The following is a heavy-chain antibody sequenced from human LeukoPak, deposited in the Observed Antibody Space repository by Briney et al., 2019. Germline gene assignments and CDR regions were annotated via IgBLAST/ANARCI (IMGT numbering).Heavy chain of an antibody. D-gene: IGHD6-13*01. V-gene: IGHV3-23*01. J-gene: IGHJ4*02. CDR1: GFTFGSSA. CDR2: FSRSGPDT. CDR3: AKGSLGSWYYFDY. Sequence: GGSLRLSCAASGFTFGSSAMSWVRQAPGKGLEWVSTFSRSGPDTYYADSVKGRFTIFRDNSKNTLYLQMNSLRAEDTAVYYCAKGSLGSWYYFDYWGQGTLVTISS.